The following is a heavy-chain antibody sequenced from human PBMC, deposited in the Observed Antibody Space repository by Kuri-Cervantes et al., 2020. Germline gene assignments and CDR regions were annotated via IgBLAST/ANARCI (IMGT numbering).Heavy chain of an antibody. Sequence: GSLRLSCTVSGGSVSSGSYYWSWIRQPPGKGLEWIGYIFYSGSTNYNSSLKSRVTISVDTSKNQFSLKLSSVTAADTAVYYCARRAVGVTRALRDWGQGTLVTVSS. J-gene: IGHJ4*02. V-gene: IGHV4-61*01. CDR3: ARRAVGVTRALRD. CDR1: GGSVSSGSYY. CDR2: IFYSGST. D-gene: IGHD3-10*01.